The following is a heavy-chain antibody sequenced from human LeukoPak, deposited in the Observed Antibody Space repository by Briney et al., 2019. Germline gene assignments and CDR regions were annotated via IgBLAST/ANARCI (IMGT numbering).Heavy chain of an antibody. Sequence: PSETLSLTCTVSGGSISSYYWSWIRQPAGKGLEWIGRIYTSGSTNYNPSLKSRVTMSVDTSKNQFSLKLSSVTAADTAVYYCARPPRSYSSSSRYYYYYMDVWGKGTTVTVSS. J-gene: IGHJ6*03. CDR3: ARPPRSYSSSSRYYYYYMDV. CDR1: GGSISSYY. D-gene: IGHD6-6*01. V-gene: IGHV4-4*07. CDR2: IYTSGST.